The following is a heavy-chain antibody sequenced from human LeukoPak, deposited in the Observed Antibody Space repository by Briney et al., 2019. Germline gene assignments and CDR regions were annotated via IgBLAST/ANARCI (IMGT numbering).Heavy chain of an antibody. CDR1: GFTFSSYA. CDR2: ISYDGSNK. V-gene: IGHV3-30*04. CDR3: ARDRVQLWFGVLGY. Sequence: PGGSLRLSCAASGFTFSSYAMHWVRQAPGKGLEWVAVISYDGSNKYYADSVKGRFTISRDNSKNTLYLQMNSLRAEDTAVYYCARDRVQLWFGVLGYWGQGTLVTVSS. D-gene: IGHD5-18*01. J-gene: IGHJ4*02.